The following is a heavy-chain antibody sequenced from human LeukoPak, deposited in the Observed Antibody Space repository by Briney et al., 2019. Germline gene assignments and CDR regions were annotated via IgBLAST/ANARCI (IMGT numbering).Heavy chain of an antibody. D-gene: IGHD3-3*01. CDR2: INPSSDGT. J-gene: IGHJ3*01. Sequence: ASVTVTCKASVYTFTGYYMHWVRQAPGQGLDWMGWINPSSDGTNYAQKFQGRVTMTRDTSISTAYMELSRLRSDDTAVYYCAGDGLMARGPIFGAVPMGGAFDLWGQGTMVTVSS. CDR3: AGDGLMARGPIFGAVPMGGAFDL. CDR1: VYTFTGYY. V-gene: IGHV1-2*02.